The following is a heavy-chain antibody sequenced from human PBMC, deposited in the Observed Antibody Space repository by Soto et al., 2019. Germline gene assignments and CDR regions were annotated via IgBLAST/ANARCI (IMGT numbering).Heavy chain of an antibody. CDR1: GFTFSNYA. Sequence: GGSLRLSCAASGFTFSNYAMNWVRQAPGKGLEWVSVINDGGGSRNYADSVKGRFTISRDNSKSTLYLQMNSLRAEDTAVYYCAKGPWGSQFDYWGHGTLVTVSS. CDR2: INDGGGSR. V-gene: IGHV3-23*01. CDR3: AKGPWGSQFDY. D-gene: IGHD1-26*01. J-gene: IGHJ5*01.